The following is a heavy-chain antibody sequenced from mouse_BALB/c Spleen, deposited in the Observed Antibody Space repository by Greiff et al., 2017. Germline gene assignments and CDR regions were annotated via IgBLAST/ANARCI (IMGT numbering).Heavy chain of an antibody. D-gene: IGHD1-2*01. CDR2: ISSGGGST. CDR3: ARHKDYYGPFDY. Sequence: EVKLVESGGGLVKPGGSLKLSCAASGFAFSSYDMSWVRQTPEKRLEWVAYISSGGGSTYYPDTVKGRFTISRDNAKNTLYLQMSSLKSEDTAMYYCARHKDYYGPFDYWGQGTTLTVSS. V-gene: IGHV5-12-1*01. CDR1: GFAFSSYD. J-gene: IGHJ2*01.